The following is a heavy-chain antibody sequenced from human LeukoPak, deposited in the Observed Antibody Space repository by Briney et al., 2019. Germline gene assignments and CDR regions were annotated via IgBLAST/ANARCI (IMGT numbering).Heavy chain of an antibody. Sequence: GGSLRLSCAASGFTLSSYWMHWVRQAPGKGLVWVSRIKSDGSTTNYADSVKGRVTISRDNAKNSYYLEMNSLVAEDTAVYYCARDPIAVVGGGSFDYWGQGILVTVSS. V-gene: IGHV3-74*01. CDR3: ARDPIAVVGGGSFDY. J-gene: IGHJ4*02. D-gene: IGHD6-19*01. CDR2: IKSDGSTT. CDR1: GFTLSSYW.